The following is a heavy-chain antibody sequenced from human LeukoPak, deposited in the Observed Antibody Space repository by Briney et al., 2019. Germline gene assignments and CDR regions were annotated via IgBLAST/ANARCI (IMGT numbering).Heavy chain of an antibody. J-gene: IGHJ4*02. CDR2: ISSSGSTI. V-gene: IGHV3-11*04. CDR3: AKDNKYYYGSGSFGDY. Sequence: KPGGSLRLXCAASGFTFSDYYMSWIRQAPGKGLEWVSYISSSGSTIYYADSVKGRFTISRDNAKNSLYLQMNSLRAEDTAVYYCAKDNKYYYGSGSFGDYWGQGTLVTVSS. D-gene: IGHD3-10*01. CDR1: GFTFSDYY.